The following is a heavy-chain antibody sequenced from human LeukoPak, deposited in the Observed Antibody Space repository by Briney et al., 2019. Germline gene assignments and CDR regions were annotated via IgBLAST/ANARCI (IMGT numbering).Heavy chain of an antibody. CDR1: GGSISSYY. CDR2: IFYSGTT. Sequence: SETLSLTCTVSGGSISSYYWSWIRQPPGKGLEWIGFIFYSGTTNYNPSLKSRVTISVDTSKNQFSLKLSSVTAADTAVYYCARFHIAVAGTLGYSGSYYGLDYWGQGTLVTVSS. V-gene: IGHV4-59*01. CDR3: ARFHIAVAGTLGYSGSYYGLDY. D-gene: IGHD1-26*01. J-gene: IGHJ4*02.